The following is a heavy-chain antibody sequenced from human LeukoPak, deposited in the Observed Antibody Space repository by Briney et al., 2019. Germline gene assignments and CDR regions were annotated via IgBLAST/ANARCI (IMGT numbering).Heavy chain of an antibody. CDR3: AKDGGTGLGTFDY. J-gene: IGHJ4*02. D-gene: IGHD3/OR15-3a*01. CDR2: ISSDGGTK. V-gene: IGHV3-30*18. CDR1: RFTFSNFA. Sequence: GGSLRLSCVASRFTFSNFAMQWVRQAPGRGLEWLAVISSDGGTKFYADSVKGRFTISRDNSKNSVYLQMSSLRVEDTAVYYCAKDGGTGLGTFDYWGQGTLVTVSS.